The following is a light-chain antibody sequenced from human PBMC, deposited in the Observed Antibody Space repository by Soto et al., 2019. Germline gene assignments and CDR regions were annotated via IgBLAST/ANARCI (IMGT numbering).Light chain of an antibody. J-gene: IGKJ1*01. CDR3: QQYNSYPWT. CDR1: QSISSW. Sequence: DIQMTQSPSTLSASVGDRVTITCRASQSISSWLAWYPQKPGKAPKLLIYKASSLERGVPSRFSGSGSGTEFTPTISSLQPDDFTTYYCQQYNSYPWTFGQGTKVETK. CDR2: KAS. V-gene: IGKV1-5*03.